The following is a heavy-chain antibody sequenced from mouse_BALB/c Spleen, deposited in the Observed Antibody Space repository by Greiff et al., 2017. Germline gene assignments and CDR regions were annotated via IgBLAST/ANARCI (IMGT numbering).Heavy chain of an antibody. V-gene: IGHV3-6*02. CDR3: ARDGNMDDYDDYYAMDY. Sequence: EVKLQESGPGLVKPSQSLSLTCSVTGYSITSGYYWNWIRQFPGNKLEWMGYISYAGSNNYNPSLKNLISITRDTSKNQFFLKLNSVTTEDTATSYYARDGNMDDYDDYYAMDYWGQGTSVTVSS. CDR2: ISYAGSN. J-gene: IGHJ4*01. CDR1: GYSITSGYY. D-gene: IGHD2-4*01.